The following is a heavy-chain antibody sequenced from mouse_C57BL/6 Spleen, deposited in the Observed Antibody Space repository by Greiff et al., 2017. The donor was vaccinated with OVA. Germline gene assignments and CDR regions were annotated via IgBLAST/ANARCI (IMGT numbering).Heavy chain of an antibody. CDR3: ARPIDYGSSYYFDY. CDR2: ISDGGSYT. Sequence: EVKLMESGGGLVKPGGSLKLSCAASGFTFSSYAMSWVRQTPEKRLEWVATISDGGSYTYYPDNVKGRFTISRDNAKNNLYLQMSHLKSEDTAMYYCARPIDYGSSYYFDYWGQGTTLTVSS. D-gene: IGHD1-1*01. V-gene: IGHV5-4*03. J-gene: IGHJ2*01. CDR1: GFTFSSYA.